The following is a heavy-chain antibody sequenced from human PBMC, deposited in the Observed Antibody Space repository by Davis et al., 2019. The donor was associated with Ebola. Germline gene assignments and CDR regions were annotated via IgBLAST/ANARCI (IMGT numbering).Heavy chain of an antibody. J-gene: IGHJ4*02. V-gene: IGHV1-24*01. CDR2: FDPEDGET. D-gene: IGHD5-18*01. CDR3: ARDTGYRQYFDY. CDR1: GYTLTELS. Sequence: ASVKVSCKVSGYTLTELSMHWVRQAPGKGLEWMGGFDPEDGETIYAQKFQGRVTMTRDTSTSTVYMELSSLRSEDTAVYYCARDTGYRQYFDYWGQGTLVTVSS.